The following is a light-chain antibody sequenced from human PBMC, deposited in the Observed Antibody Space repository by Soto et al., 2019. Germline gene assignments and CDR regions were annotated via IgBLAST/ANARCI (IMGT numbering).Light chain of an antibody. Sequence: EIVLTQSPGTLSLSPGERATLSCRASQSFGNNYLAWYQQKPGQAPRLLIYGASNRATGIPDRFSGSGSGTDFTLTISRLEAEDFAVYYCQQCGSLCTFGQGTKVDIK. J-gene: IGKJ1*01. V-gene: IGKV3-20*01. CDR1: QSFGNNY. CDR3: QQCGSLCT. CDR2: GAS.